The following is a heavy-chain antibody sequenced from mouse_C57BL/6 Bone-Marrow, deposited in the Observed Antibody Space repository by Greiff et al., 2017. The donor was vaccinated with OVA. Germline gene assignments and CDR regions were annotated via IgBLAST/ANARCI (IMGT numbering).Heavy chain of an antibody. Sequence: EVQLVESEGGLVQPGSSMKLSCTASGLTFSDYYMAWVRQVPEKGLEWVANINYDGSSTYYLDSLKSRFIISRDNAKNILYLQMSSLKSEDTATYYCARDRDAMDYWGQGTSVTVSS. CDR2: INYDGSST. D-gene: IGHD3-1*01. CDR3: ARDRDAMDY. CDR1: GLTFSDYY. V-gene: IGHV5-16*01. J-gene: IGHJ4*01.